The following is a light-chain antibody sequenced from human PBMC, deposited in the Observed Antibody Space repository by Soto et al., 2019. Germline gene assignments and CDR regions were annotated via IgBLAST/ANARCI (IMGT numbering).Light chain of an antibody. CDR3: SSYAGRGTSI. CDR2: EGS. V-gene: IGLV2-23*01. CDR1: SSDIGNYKV. Sequence: QSALTQPASVSGSPGQSIIISCTGSSSDIGNYKVVSWFQHHPGQAPKPIIYEGSARPSGVSNRFSGSKSGNTASLTISGLQTEDEADYYCSSYAGRGTSIFGTGTKVTVL. J-gene: IGLJ1*01.